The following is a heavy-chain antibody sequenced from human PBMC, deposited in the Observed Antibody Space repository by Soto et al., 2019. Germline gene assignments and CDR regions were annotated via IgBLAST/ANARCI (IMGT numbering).Heavy chain of an antibody. V-gene: IGHV1-18*01. CDR1: GYTFTSYG. J-gene: IGHJ4*02. Sequence: ASVKVSCKASGYTFTSYGISWVRQAPGQGLEWMGWISAYNGNTNYAQKLQGRVTMTTDTSTSTAYMELRSLGSDDTAVYYCARGALVPYSSSWLVDYWGQGTLVTVSS. CDR3: ARGALVPYSSSWLVDY. CDR2: ISAYNGNT. D-gene: IGHD6-13*01.